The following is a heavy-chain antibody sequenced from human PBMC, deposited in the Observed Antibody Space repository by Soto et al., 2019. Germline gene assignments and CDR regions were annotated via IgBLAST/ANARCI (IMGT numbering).Heavy chain of an antibody. Sequence: GGSLRLSCAASGFTFSSYAMSWVRQAPGKGLEWVSAISGSGGSTYYADSVKGRFTISRDNSKNTLYLQMNSLRAEDTAVYYCAKDRDSSGWGTLFDYWGQGTLVTVSS. J-gene: IGHJ4*02. CDR3: AKDRDSSGWGTLFDY. V-gene: IGHV3-23*01. D-gene: IGHD6-19*01. CDR1: GFTFSSYA. CDR2: ISGSGGST.